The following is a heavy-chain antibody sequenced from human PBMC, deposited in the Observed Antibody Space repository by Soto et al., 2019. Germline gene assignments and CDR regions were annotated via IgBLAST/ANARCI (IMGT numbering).Heavy chain of an antibody. CDR3: ARAMYYYDSSGFPAEYFQH. V-gene: IGHV3-74*01. Sequence: GGSLRLSCAASGFTFSSSWMHWVRQAPGKGLVWVSRINSDGSSTSYADSVKGRFTISRDNAKNTLYLQMNSLRAEDTAVYYCARAMYYYDSSGFPAEYFQHWGQGTLVTVSA. CDR1: GFTFSSSW. CDR2: INSDGSST. D-gene: IGHD3-22*01. J-gene: IGHJ1*01.